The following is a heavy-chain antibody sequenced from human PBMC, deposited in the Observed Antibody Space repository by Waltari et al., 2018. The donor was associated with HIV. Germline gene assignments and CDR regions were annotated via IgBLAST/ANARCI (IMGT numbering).Heavy chain of an antibody. CDR3: ARDGHHGVTKRGNAFDL. Sequence: VQLVESGGGAVQPGGSLRLCCVATEFTFNHFGMIWGRQAPGKDLEWISYSSGRGSPIYYSDSVKGRFTISRDNAKNSLYLRMNYLTAEDTAIYYCARDGHHGVTKRGNAFDLWGQGTMVTVSP. CDR1: EFTFNHFG. V-gene: IGHV3-48*03. CDR2: SSGRGSPI. D-gene: IGHD2-21*02. J-gene: IGHJ3*01.